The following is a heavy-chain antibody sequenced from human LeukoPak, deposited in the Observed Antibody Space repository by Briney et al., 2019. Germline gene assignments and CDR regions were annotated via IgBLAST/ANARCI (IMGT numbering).Heavy chain of an antibody. CDR2: IIPLVDTI. V-gene: IGHV1-69*01. D-gene: IGHD4-23*01. CDR1: GGTFSSYA. CDR3: SRDRPGNSLEY. J-gene: IGHJ4*02. Sequence: ASVNVSCKAPGGTFSSYAISWVRQAPGQGLEWMGEIIPLVDTINNAQNSQVRVTITADEFTSTASMERTSLRPDATPAYSWSRDRPGNSLEYWGQGTQVSVSS.